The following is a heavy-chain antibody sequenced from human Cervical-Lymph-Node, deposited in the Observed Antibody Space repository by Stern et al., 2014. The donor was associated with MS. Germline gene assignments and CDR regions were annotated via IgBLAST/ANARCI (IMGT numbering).Heavy chain of an antibody. V-gene: IGHV3-23*04. D-gene: IGHD3-3*01. J-gene: IGHJ6*02. CDR3: AKGGSIYYYGLDV. CDR1: GFSFGNYA. Sequence: VQLVESGGGLVQPGGSLRLSCAASGFSFGNYAMTWVRQAPGKGLECVSRISGSGGSTHYAESVKGRVTISRDNSKNTLYLQMNGLRAEDTAMYYCAKGGSIYYYGLDVWGQGTTVTVSS. CDR2: ISGSGGST.